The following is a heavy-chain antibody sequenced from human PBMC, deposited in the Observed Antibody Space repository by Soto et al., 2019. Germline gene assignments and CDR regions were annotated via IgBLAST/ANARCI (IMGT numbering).Heavy chain of an antibody. Sequence: AAVKASCKASGYTFTGYYMHWVRQAPGQGLEWMGWINPNSGGTNYAQKFQGWVTMTRDTSISTAYMELSRLRSDDTAVYYCARGLYSSTRIYGMDVWGQGTTVTVSS. CDR1: GYTFTGYY. CDR3: ARGLYSSTRIYGMDV. CDR2: INPNSGGT. D-gene: IGHD6-13*01. V-gene: IGHV1-2*04. J-gene: IGHJ6*02.